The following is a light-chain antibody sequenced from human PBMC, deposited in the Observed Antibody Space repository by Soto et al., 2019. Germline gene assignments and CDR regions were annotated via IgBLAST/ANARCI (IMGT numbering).Light chain of an antibody. CDR3: QQSYIAPWT. J-gene: IGKJ1*01. Sequence: EIVLTQSPGTLSLSPGERATLSCRASQSVSSNYLGWYQQKPGQAPRLLIYGASSRATGIPDRFSGSGSGTDFTLTISRLEPEDFATYYCQQSYIAPWTFGQGTKVDIK. CDR2: GAS. CDR1: QSVSSNY. V-gene: IGKV3-20*01.